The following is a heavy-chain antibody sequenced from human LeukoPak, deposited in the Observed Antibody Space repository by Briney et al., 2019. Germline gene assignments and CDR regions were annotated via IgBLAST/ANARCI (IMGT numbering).Heavy chain of an antibody. CDR2: INPNSGGT. CDR1: GYTFTGYY. Sequence: ASVKVSCKASGYTFTGYYMHWVRQAPGQGLEWMGWINPNSGGTNYAQKFQGRVTMTRDTSISTAYMELSRPRSDDTAVYYCAREVRYRSGYMDVWGKGTTVTVSS. V-gene: IGHV1-2*02. D-gene: IGHD3-9*01. CDR3: AREVRYRSGYMDV. J-gene: IGHJ6*03.